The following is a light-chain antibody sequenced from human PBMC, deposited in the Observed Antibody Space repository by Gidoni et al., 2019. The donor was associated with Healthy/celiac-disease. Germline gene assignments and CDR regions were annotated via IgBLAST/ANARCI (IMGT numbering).Light chain of an antibody. CDR2: GAS. J-gene: IGKJ1*01. V-gene: IGKV3-20*01. CDR1: PSVSRSY. Sequence: EIVLTQSPGTLSLSPGERATLSCRASPSVSRSYLALYQQKPGQAPRLLIYGASSRATGIPHRFSGSGSGTDFTLTISRLEPEDFAVYYCQQYGSSPPWTFGQGTKVEIK. CDR3: QQYGSSPPWT.